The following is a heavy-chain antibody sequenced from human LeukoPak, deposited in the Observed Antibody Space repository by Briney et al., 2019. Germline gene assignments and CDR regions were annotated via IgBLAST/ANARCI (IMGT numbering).Heavy chain of an antibody. CDR3: AREFCSGGSCYGAFDY. Sequence: GGSLRLSCAASGFSFSSYSMNWVRQAPGKGLEWVSSISSSSSYIYFADSMKGRFTISRDDAKNSLYLQMNSLRAEDTAVYYCAREFCSGGSCYGAFDYWGPGTQVTVSS. J-gene: IGHJ4*02. V-gene: IGHV3-21*01. CDR2: ISSSSSYI. CDR1: GFSFSSYS. D-gene: IGHD2-15*01.